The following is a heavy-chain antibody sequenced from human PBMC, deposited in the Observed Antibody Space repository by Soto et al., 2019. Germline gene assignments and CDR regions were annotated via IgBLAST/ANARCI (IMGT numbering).Heavy chain of an antibody. D-gene: IGHD2-8*02. Sequence: SETLSLTCAVYGGSFSGYYWTWIRQPPGTGLEWIGEINHSGSTNYNPSLKSRVTISVDTSKNQFSLKLTSVTAADATVYYCARDKITGLFDYWGQGTLVTVSS. CDR2: INHSGST. V-gene: IGHV4-34*01. CDR3: ARDKITGLFDY. CDR1: GGSFSGYY. J-gene: IGHJ4*02.